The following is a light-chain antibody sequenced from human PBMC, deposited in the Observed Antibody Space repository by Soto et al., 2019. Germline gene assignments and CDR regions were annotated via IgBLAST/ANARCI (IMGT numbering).Light chain of an antibody. Sequence: DIQMTQSPSSLSASVGDRVIITCRASQTIGNFLNWYQQKPGKAPTLLIYAASTLQSGVPSRFRGSRSETDFKTVFTLTISSLQPDDFATYYCQQSYKTLWTFGQGTRVEF. CDR3: QQSYKTLWT. CDR1: QTIGNF. V-gene: IGKV1-39*01. J-gene: IGKJ1*01. CDR2: AAS.